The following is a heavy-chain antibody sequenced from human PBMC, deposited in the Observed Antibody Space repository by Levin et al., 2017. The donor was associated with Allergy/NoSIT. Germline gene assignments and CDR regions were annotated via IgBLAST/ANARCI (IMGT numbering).Heavy chain of an antibody. D-gene: IGHD3-22*01. V-gene: IGHV3-23*01. Sequence: PGGSLRLSCAASGFTFSSYAMSWVRQAPGKGLEWVSAISGSGGSTYYADSVKGRFTISRDNSKNTLYLQMNSLRAEDTAVYYCATSITMIVVVFRYFDLWGRGTLVTVSS. CDR2: ISGSGGST. CDR1: GFTFSSYA. J-gene: IGHJ2*01. CDR3: ATSITMIVVVFRYFDL.